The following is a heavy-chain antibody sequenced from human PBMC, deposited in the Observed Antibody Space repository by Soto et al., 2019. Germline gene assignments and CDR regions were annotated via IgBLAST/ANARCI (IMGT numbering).Heavy chain of an antibody. V-gene: IGHV3-53*04. J-gene: IGHJ5*02. Sequence: GGSLRLSCAASGFTVSSNYMSWVRQAPGKGLEWVSVIYSGGSTYYADSVKGRFTISRHNSKNTLYLQMNSLRAEDTAVYYCARFSLGYCTNGVCNWFDPWGQGTLVTVSS. CDR3: ARFSLGYCTNGVCNWFDP. D-gene: IGHD2-8*01. CDR2: IYSGGST. CDR1: GFTVSSNY.